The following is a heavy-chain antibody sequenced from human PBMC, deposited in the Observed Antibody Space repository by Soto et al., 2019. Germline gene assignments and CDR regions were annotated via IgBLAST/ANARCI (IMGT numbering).Heavy chain of an antibody. CDR1: GDSLSSNSAA. D-gene: IGHD1-1*01. J-gene: IGHJ6*03. Sequence: SQTLSLTCAISGDSLSSNSAAWNWIRQSPSRGLEWLGRTYYRSKWYNDYAVSVKSRITINPDTSKNQFSLQLNSVTPEDTAVYYCARDTGRNDGGFWYYYYYMDVWGKGTTVTVSS. CDR2: TYYRSKWYN. V-gene: IGHV6-1*01. CDR3: ARDTGRNDGGFWYYYYYMDV.